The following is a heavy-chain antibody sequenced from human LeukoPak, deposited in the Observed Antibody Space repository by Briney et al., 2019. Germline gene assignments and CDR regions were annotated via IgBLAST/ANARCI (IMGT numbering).Heavy chain of an antibody. CDR3: ATGDSLRGFDP. J-gene: IGHJ5*02. V-gene: IGHV1-18*01. Sequence: GASVKVSCKGSDYTFTNYAISWVRQAPGQGLEWMGWISTYSAYTIYTQKLQGRVTMTTDTSTSTAYMELRSLRSDDTAVYYCATGDSLRGFDPWGQGTLVTVSS. CDR1: DYTFTNYA. CDR2: ISTYSAYT.